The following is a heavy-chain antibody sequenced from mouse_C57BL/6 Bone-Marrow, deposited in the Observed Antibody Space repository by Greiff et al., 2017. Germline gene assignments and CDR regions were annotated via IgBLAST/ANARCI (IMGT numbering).Heavy chain of an antibody. CDR1: GYTFTSYW. Sequence: VQLQQPGTELVKPGASVKLSCKASGYTFTSYWMHWVKQRPGQGLEWIGNINPSNGGTNYNEKFKSKATLTVDKSSSTAYMQLSSLTSEDSAIYYCARPSLGSSYAYYAMDYWGQGTSVTVSS. D-gene: IGHD1-1*01. V-gene: IGHV1-53*01. J-gene: IGHJ4*01. CDR2: INPSNGGT. CDR3: ARPSLGSSYAYYAMDY.